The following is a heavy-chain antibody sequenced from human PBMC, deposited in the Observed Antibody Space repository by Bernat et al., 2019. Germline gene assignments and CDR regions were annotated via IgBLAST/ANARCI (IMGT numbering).Heavy chain of an antibody. CDR3: ALLEGGSGGSCYSRYGMDV. V-gene: IGHV2-70*15. CDR2: IDCDDDK. D-gene: IGHD2-15*01. Sequence: QVTLRESGPALVKPTQTLTLTCTFSGFSLSTSGMCVSWIRQPPGKALEWLARIDCDDDKYYRTSLKTRLTISKDTSKNQVVLTMTNMDPVDTATYYCALLEGGSGGSCYSRYGMDVWGQGTTVTVSS. CDR1: GFSLSTSGMC. J-gene: IGHJ6*02.